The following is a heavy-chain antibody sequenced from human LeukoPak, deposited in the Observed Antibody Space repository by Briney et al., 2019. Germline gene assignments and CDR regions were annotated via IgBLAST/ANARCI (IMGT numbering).Heavy chain of an antibody. V-gene: IGHV4-39*01. CDR3: ARPSTDYVWGSYRTGAFDI. Sequence: KPSETLSLTCTVSSGSISSSSYYWGWIRQPPGKGLEWIGSIYYSGSTYYNPSLKSRVTISVDTSKNQFSLKLSSVTAADTAVYYCARPSTDYVWGSYRTGAFDIWGQGTMVTVSS. CDR1: SGSISSSSYY. CDR2: IYYSGST. J-gene: IGHJ3*02. D-gene: IGHD3-16*02.